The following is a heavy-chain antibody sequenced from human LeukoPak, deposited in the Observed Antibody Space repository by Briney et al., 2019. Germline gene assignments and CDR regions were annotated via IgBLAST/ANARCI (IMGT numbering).Heavy chain of an antibody. CDR3: ARTYYYDSSGYPVQVSDAFDI. J-gene: IGHJ3*02. Sequence: SVKVSCKASGGTFRSYAISWVRQAPGQGLEWMGGIIPIFHTADYAQKFQGRVTITADESTSTVYMELSRLRSEDTAMYYCARTYYYDSSGYPVQVSDAFDIWGQGTMVTVSS. CDR2: IIPIFHTA. D-gene: IGHD3-22*01. CDR1: GGTFRSYA. V-gene: IGHV1-69*13.